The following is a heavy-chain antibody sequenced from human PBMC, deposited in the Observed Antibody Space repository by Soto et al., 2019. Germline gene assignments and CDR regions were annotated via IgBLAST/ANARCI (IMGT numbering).Heavy chain of an antibody. D-gene: IGHD1-1*01. J-gene: IGHJ4*02. CDR2: ISDRGDTT. CDR3: AKDKPGTTSFDY. Sequence: LRLSCAASGFTISSNAMYWVRQAPGKGLEWVSGISDRGDTTHYADSVKGRFTISRDTSKNTLYLQLNTLRADDTAVYYCAKDKPGTTSFDYWGQGTLVTVPQ. CDR1: GFTISSNA. V-gene: IGHV3-23*01.